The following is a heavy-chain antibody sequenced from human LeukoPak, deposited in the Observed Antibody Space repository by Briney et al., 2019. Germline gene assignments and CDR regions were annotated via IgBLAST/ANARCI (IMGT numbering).Heavy chain of an antibody. D-gene: IGHD6-13*01. Sequence: GGSLRLSCAASRFPFSNYWMTWVRQAPGKWLVWLANINQDGTEKVYVDSVKGRFTISRDNAKNSLYLQMNSLRVEDTALYYFARDQGAAGDYWGQGTLVTVSS. V-gene: IGHV3-7*01. CDR1: RFPFSNYW. J-gene: IGHJ4*02. CDR3: ARDQGAAGDY. CDR2: INQDGTEK.